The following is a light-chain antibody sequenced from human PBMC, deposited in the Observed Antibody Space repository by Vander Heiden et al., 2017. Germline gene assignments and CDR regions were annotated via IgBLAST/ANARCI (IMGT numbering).Light chain of an antibody. V-gene: IGLV8-61*01. CDR3: VLYMGMGAVV. Sequence: QTLLTQEPSFPVSPGGTGTPPCGLRSGSVSTNYYPSWYQQTPGQAPRTLIYNTNTRSSGVPDRFSGSILGNKAALTITGAQAEDESDYYCVLYMGMGAVVFGGGTKLTVL. CDR1: SGSVSTNYY. CDR2: NTN. J-gene: IGLJ2*01.